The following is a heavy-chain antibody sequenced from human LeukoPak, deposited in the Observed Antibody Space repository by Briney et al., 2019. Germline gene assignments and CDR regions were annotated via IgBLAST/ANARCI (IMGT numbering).Heavy chain of an antibody. Sequence: GGSLRLSCAASGFSFSGYWMSWVRQAPGKGLEWVAHIQYDGSEKSYVDSVRGRFTVSRDNAKNSLYLQMSSLRAEDTAVYYCARSNSFDYWGHGTLVTVSS. CDR1: GFSFSGYW. CDR2: IQYDGSEK. D-gene: IGHD6-6*01. CDR3: ARSNSFDY. J-gene: IGHJ4*01. V-gene: IGHV3-7*01.